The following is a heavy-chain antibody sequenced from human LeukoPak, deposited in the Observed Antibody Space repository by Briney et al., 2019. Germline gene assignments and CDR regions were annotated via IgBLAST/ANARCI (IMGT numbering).Heavy chain of an antibody. CDR2: IIPILGIA. D-gene: IGHD3-22*01. V-gene: IGHV1-69*04. J-gene: IGHJ4*02. CDR3: ARDLGVVVTVGDY. Sequence: SVKVSCKASGGTFSSYTISWVRQAPGQGLEWMGRIIPILGIANYAQKFQGRVTITADKSTSTAYMELRGLRSDVRAVYYCARDLGVVVTVGDYWGQGTLVTVSS. CDR1: GGTFSSYT.